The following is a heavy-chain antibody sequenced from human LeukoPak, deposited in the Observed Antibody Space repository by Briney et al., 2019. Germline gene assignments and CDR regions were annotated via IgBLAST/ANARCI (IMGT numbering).Heavy chain of an antibody. J-gene: IGHJ4*02. CDR1: GSSISSGGYY. Sequence: PSETLSLTCTVSGSSISSGGYYWSWIRQHPGKGLEWIGYIYYSGSTYYNPSLKSRVTISVDTSKNQFSLKLSSVTAADTAVYYCARAHGTGRRFDYWGQGTLVTVSS. V-gene: IGHV4-31*03. D-gene: IGHD3-10*01. CDR2: IYYSGST. CDR3: ARAHGTGRRFDY.